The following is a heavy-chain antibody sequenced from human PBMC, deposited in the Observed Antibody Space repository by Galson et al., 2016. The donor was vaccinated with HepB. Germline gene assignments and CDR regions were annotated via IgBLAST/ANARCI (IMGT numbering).Heavy chain of an antibody. J-gene: IGHJ4*02. V-gene: IGHV3-74*01. Sequence: SLRLSCAASGFTFTNYDIHWVRQAPGTGLVCVARINIDGNSITYADSVRGRFTISRDNSKNSVFLQMNNLRAEDTAVYYCARDPGFRNGVNVWGQGTLVTVSS. D-gene: IGHD4-17*01. CDR1: GFTFTNYD. CDR3: ARDPGFRNGVNV. CDR2: INIDGNSI.